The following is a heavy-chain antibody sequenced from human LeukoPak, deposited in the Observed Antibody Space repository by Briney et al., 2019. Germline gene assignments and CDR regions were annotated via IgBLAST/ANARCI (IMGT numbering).Heavy chain of an antibody. CDR3: AFEYSSSSEYFQH. CDR2: IWYDGSNK. CDR1: GFTFSSYG. Sequence: GRSLRLSCAASGFTFSSYGMHWVRQAPSKGLEWVAVIWYDGSNKYYADSVKGRFTISRDNSKNTLYLQMNSLRAEDTAVYYCAFEYSSSSEYFQHWGQGTLVTVSS. D-gene: IGHD6-6*01. J-gene: IGHJ1*01. V-gene: IGHV3-33*01.